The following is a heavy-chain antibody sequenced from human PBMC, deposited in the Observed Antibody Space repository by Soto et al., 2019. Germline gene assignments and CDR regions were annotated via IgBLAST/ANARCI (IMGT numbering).Heavy chain of an antibody. CDR3: ARTSTEVPSHWFGP. V-gene: IGHV3-11*01. J-gene: IGHJ5*02. CDR1: GFTFSDYY. Sequence: PEGSLRLSGAASGFTFSDYYMSLIRPAPGKGLEWFSYTSSSGSTIYYADSVKGRFTISRDNAKNSLGLQMNSLRAEATAVSYCARTSTEVPSHWFGPWGQGTLVTVSS. D-gene: IGHD2-2*01. CDR2: TSSSGSTI.